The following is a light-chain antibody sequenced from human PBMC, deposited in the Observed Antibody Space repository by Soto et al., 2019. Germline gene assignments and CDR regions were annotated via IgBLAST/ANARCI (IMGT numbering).Light chain of an antibody. J-gene: IGLJ1*01. Sequence: QSVLTQPASVSGSPGQSITISCTGTSSDVGGYNYVSWYQQHPGKAPKLMIYEVSNRPSGVSNRFSGSKSGNTASLTISGLQAEDEADYYCSSYTSSSTYVFATGTKV. CDR1: SSDVGGYNY. V-gene: IGLV2-14*01. CDR3: SSYTSSSTYV. CDR2: EVS.